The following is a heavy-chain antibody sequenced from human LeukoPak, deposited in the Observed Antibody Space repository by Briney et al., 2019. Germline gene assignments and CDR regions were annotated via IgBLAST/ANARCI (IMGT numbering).Heavy chain of an antibody. Sequence: RGSLRLSCAASGFTFSSYSVNWVRQAPGKGLEWVSSISSSSSYIYYADSVKGRFTISRDNAKNSLYLQMNSLRAEDTAVYYCARDVSSSWADAFDIWGQGTMVTVSS. D-gene: IGHD6-13*01. CDR2: ISSSSSYI. V-gene: IGHV3-21*01. CDR3: ARDVSSSWADAFDI. CDR1: GFTFSSYS. J-gene: IGHJ3*02.